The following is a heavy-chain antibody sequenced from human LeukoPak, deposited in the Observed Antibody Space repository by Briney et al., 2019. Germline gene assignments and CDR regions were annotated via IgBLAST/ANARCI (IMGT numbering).Heavy chain of an antibody. CDR2: FDPVDGET. V-gene: IGHV1-24*01. CDR3: ATDKPRKAVAGKGDSSSSTGMAV. CDR1: GYTLTELS. D-gene: IGHD6-19*01. Sequence: GASVKVSCKVSGYTLTELSMHWVRQAPGKGLEWMGGFDPVDGETIYAQKFQGRVTMTEDTSTDTAYMELSSLRSEDTAVYYCATDKPRKAVAGKGDSSSSTGMAVWGQGTRSPSP. J-gene: IGHJ6*02.